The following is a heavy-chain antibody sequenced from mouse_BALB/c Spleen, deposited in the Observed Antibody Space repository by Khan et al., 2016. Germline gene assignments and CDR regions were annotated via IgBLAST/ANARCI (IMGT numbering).Heavy chain of an antibody. J-gene: IGHJ2*01. CDR1: GYTFTHYW. V-gene: IGHV1-7*01. CDR2: INPSAGYT. CDR3: ARIESMDVVDY. Sequence: QVQLKQSGAELAKPGASVKMSCKASGYTFTHYWMHWVKQRPGQGLEWIGYINPSAGYTYYNQKFKDKATLTADKSSSTVYMQLSRLTSEDAAVYVCARIESMDVVDYWGQGTTLTVSS.